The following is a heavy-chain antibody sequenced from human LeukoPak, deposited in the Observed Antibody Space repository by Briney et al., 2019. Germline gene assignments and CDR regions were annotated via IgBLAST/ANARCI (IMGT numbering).Heavy chain of an antibody. CDR1: GFIFSSYV. D-gene: IGHD3-10*02. Sequence: GGSLRLSCVSSGFIFSSYVMSWVRQAPGKGLEWVSSISVAGATTDYADSVKGRFTISRDNSKSTVHLQMNGLRVEDTALYYCAELGITMIGGVWGKGTTVTISS. CDR3: AELGITMIGGV. J-gene: IGHJ6*04. V-gene: IGHV3-23*01. CDR2: ISVAGATT.